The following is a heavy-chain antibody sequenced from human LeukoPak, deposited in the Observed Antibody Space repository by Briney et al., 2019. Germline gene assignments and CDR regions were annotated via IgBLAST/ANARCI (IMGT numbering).Heavy chain of an antibody. CDR1: GYTFTSYG. D-gene: IGHD6-6*01. J-gene: IGHJ6*03. CDR2: ISAYNGNT. Sequence: GASVKVSCKASGYTFTSYGISWVRQAPGQGLEWMGWISAYNGNTNYAQKLQGRVTMTTDTSTSTAYMELRSLRSDDTAVYYCARDRLRIAARAYMDAWGKGTTVTVSS. V-gene: IGHV1-18*01. CDR3: ARDRLRIAARAYMDA.